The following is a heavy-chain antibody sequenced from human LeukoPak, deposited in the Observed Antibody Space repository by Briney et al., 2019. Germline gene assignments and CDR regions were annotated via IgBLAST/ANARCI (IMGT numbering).Heavy chain of an antibody. CDR2: LSWNSGTI. J-gene: IGHJ5*02. Sequence: GGSLRLSCAASGFIFDDYAMHWVREAPGKGLEWVAGLSWNSGTIRYADFVQGRFSISRDNSKNTLYLQMNSLRAEDTAVYYCATMITFGGDAWGQGTLVTVSS. D-gene: IGHD3-16*01. CDR3: ATMITFGGDA. V-gene: IGHV3-9*01. CDR1: GFIFDDYA.